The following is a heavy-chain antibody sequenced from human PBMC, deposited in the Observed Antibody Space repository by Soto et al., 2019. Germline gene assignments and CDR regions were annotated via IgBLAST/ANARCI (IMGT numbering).Heavy chain of an antibody. CDR2: MSRDGSYI. Sequence: PGGTLRLSCAASEFTFSRHAIHWVRLTPGRGLEWVLAMSRDGSYIYYTDSVKGRFTVSRDNSKNTVFVQMNRLIPDDTALYFCARTRNGGVADSFDSWGQGSRGTVSS. V-gene: IGHV3-30*04. CDR1: EFTFSRHA. J-gene: IGHJ5*01. D-gene: IGHD3-3*01. CDR3: ARTRNGGVADSFDS.